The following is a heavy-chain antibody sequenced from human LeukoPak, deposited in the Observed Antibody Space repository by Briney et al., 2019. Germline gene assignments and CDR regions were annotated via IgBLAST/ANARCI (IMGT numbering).Heavy chain of an antibody. Sequence: GGSLRLSCAASGFAFSSYALHWVRRAPGKGLEGVSAIGTGGDTYYADSVMGRFTISRDNAKKSLYLHMNSLIAEDMAVYHCAREIVVVTDYDYWGEGSMVSVSS. CDR2: IGTGGDT. V-gene: IGHV3-47*01. J-gene: IGHJ4*02. CDR1: GFAFSSYA. CDR3: AREIVVVTDYDY. D-gene: IGHD2-21*02.